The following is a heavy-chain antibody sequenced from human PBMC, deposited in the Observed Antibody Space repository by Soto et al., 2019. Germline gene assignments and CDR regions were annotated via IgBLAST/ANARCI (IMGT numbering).Heavy chain of an antibody. V-gene: IGHV4-61*01. D-gene: IGHD3-3*01. J-gene: IGHJ6*02. Sequence: SETLSLTCTVSGGSVSSGSYYWSRIRQPPGKGLEWIGYIYYSGSTNYNPSLKSRVTISVDTSKNQFSLKLSSVTAADTAVYYCARDPYYDFWSGYSNYYYYGMDVWGQGTTVTVSS. CDR1: GGSVSSGSYY. CDR2: IYYSGST. CDR3: ARDPYYDFWSGYSNYYYYGMDV.